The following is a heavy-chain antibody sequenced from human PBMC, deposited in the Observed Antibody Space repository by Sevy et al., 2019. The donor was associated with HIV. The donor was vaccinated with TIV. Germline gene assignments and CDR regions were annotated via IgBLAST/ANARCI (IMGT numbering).Heavy chain of an antibody. CDR2: IHSDDTT. CDR1: GFTVNSNY. Sequence: GGSLRLSCAASGFTVNSNYMTWVRQAPGKGLEGVSVIHSDDTTYHADSVKDRFTISRDNFKNTLYLHMSSLRAEDTAVYCCARGKSGYGYALNYWDQGTLVTVSS. V-gene: IGHV3-66*01. D-gene: IGHD5-18*01. CDR3: ARGKSGYGYALNY. J-gene: IGHJ4*02.